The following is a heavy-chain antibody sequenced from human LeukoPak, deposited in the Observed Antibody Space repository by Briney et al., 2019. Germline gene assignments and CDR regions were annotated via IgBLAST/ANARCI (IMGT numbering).Heavy chain of an antibody. V-gene: IGHV4-34*01. CDR3: ARDRIAGCAYYYYMDV. CDR2: INHSGST. Sequence: PWETLSLTCAVYGGSFSGYYWSWIRQPPGKGLEWIGEINHSGSTNYNPSLKSRVTISVDTSKNQFSLKLSSVTAADTAMYYCARDRIAGCAYYYYMDVWGKGTTVTVSS. J-gene: IGHJ6*03. D-gene: IGHD6-13*01. CDR1: GGSFSGYY.